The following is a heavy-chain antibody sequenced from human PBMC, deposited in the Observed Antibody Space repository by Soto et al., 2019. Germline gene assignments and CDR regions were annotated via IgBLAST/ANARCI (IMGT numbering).Heavy chain of an antibody. CDR1: GLNFSILA. D-gene: IGHD6-6*01. V-gene: IGHV3-23*01. J-gene: IGHJ4*02. Sequence: GGSLRLSCAASGLNFSILAMSWVRRAPGKGLEWVSTTGYSRLTTYYADSVKGRFTVSRDNSKNTLDLQMSSLRAEDTAVYYCATVHSTSRSFDYWGQGTLVTVSS. CDR3: ATVHSTSRSFDY. CDR2: TGYSRLTT.